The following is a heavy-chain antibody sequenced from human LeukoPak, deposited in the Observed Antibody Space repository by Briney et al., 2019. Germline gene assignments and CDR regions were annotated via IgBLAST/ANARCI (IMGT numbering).Heavy chain of an antibody. V-gene: IGHV3-48*04. CDR2: ISSSGSAI. J-gene: IGHJ6*03. CDR1: GFTFSSYS. CDR3: AREEYYYYYRDV. Sequence: GGSLRLSCAASGFTFSSYSMNWVRQAPGKGLEWVSYISSSGSAIYYADSVKGRFTISRDNAKNSLYLQMNSLRAEDTDVYYCAREEYYYYYRDVWGKGTTVTVSS.